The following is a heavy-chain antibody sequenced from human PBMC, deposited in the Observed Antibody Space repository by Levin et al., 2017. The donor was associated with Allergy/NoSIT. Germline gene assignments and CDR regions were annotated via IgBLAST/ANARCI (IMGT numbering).Heavy chain of an antibody. V-gene: IGHV3-30-3*01. J-gene: IGHJ6*02. Sequence: AGGSLRLSCAASGFIFSSYAMNWVRQAPGKGLEWVAVISYEGNSKNYADSVKGRFTISRDNSKNMLYLQMNSLRAEDTAVYYCARGYCSGGSCFNGMDVWGQGTTVTVSS. D-gene: IGHD2-15*01. CDR2: ISYEGNSK. CDR1: GFIFSSYA. CDR3: ARGYCSGGSCFNGMDV.